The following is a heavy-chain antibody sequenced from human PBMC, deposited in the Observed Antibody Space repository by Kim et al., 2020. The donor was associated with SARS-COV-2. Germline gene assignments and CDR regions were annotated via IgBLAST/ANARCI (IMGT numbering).Heavy chain of an antibody. CDR3: AHRRGGYSGSAYYYYYYMDV. CDR2: IYWDDDK. CDR1: GFSLSTSGVG. Sequence: SGPTLVNPTQTLTLTCTFSGFSLSTSGVGVGWIRQPPGKALEWLALIYWDDDKRYSPSLKSRLTITKDTSKNQVVLTMTNMDPVDTATYYCAHRRGGYSGSAYYYYYYMDVWGKGTTVTVSS. V-gene: IGHV2-5*02. J-gene: IGHJ6*03. D-gene: IGHD5-12*01.